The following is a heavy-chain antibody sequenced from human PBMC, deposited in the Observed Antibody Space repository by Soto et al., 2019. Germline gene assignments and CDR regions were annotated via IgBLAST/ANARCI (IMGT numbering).Heavy chain of an antibody. CDR2: INHSGST. J-gene: IGHJ4*02. V-gene: IGHV4-34*01. CDR3: AARYCSGGSCYSGRVDY. Sequence: QVQLQQWGAGLLKPSETLSLTCAVYGGSFSGYYWSWIRQPPGKGLEWIGEINHSGSTNYNPSLKSRVTISVDTSKNQFSLKLSSVTAADTAVYYCAARYCSGGSCYSGRVDYWGQGTLVTVSS. CDR1: GGSFSGYY. D-gene: IGHD2-15*01.